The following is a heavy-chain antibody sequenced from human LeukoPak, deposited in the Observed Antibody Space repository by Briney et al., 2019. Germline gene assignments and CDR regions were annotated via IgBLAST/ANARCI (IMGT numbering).Heavy chain of an antibody. Sequence: SETLSLTCAVYGGSFSGYYWSWIRQPPGKGLEWIGEINHSGSTNYNPSLKSRVTISVDTSKNQFSLKLSSVTAADTAVYYCARWPSIAAPLGAWGQGTMVTVSS. J-gene: IGHJ3*01. CDR1: GGSFSGYY. CDR2: INHSGST. V-gene: IGHV4-34*01. CDR3: ARWPSIAAPLGA. D-gene: IGHD6-6*01.